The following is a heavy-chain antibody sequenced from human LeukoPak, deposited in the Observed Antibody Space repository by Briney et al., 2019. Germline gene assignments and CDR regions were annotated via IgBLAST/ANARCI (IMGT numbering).Heavy chain of an antibody. CDR3: ARDGFGTGSN. D-gene: IGHD3-16*01. Sequence: GGSLRLSCAASGLTFSNYWMDWVRQAPGKGLEWVADIKQDGSEKNYVDSVKGRFIISRDNAKNSLYLQMNTLRADDTAVYYCARDGFGTGSNWGQGTLVTVSS. CDR2: IKQDGSEK. V-gene: IGHV3-7*03. CDR1: GLTFSNYW. J-gene: IGHJ4*02.